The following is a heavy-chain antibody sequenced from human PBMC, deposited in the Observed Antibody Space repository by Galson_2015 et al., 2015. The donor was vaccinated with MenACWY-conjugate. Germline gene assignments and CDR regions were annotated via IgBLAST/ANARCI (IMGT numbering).Heavy chain of an antibody. CDR3: VRTQGTAMVPYYYYGMDV. V-gene: IGHV3-30*03. D-gene: IGHD5-18*01. J-gene: IGHJ6*02. CDR1: GFTFSSYG. Sequence: SLRLSCAASGFTFSSYGMHWVRQAPGKGLEWVAVISYDGSNKYYADSVKGRFTISRDNSKNTLYLQMNSLRAEDTAVYYCVRTQGTAMVPYYYYGMDVWGQGTTVTVSS. CDR2: ISYDGSNK.